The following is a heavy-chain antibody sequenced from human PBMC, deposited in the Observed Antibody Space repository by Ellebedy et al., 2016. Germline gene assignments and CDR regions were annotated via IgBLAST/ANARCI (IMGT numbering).Heavy chain of an antibody. J-gene: IGHJ4*02. CDR1: EFTFSSHP. D-gene: IGHD6-19*01. Sequence: GESLKISXAASEFTFSSHPMIWVSQAPGKGLKCVSTFSTSVGYTFYADSVKGRFTISRDNSKNTLFMQMNSLRAEDTAVYYCAKTGGWSDYYFEYWGQGTLVTVS. V-gene: IGHV3-23*01. CDR2: FSTSVGYT. CDR3: AKTGGWSDYYFEY.